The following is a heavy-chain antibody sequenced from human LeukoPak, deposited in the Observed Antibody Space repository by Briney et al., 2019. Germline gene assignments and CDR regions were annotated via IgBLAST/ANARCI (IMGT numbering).Heavy chain of an antibody. CDR3: ARHMSGYSYDYFDY. J-gene: IGHJ4*02. CDR1: GASISGYY. D-gene: IGHD5-18*01. Sequence: SETLSLTCTVSGASISGYYWSWLRQPPGKELEWIGYIHTSGSTRFNPSLKSRVTISVDTSKNQFSLKLSSVTAADTAVYYCARHMSGYSYDYFDYWGQGTLVTVSS. V-gene: IGHV4-4*09. CDR2: IHTSGST.